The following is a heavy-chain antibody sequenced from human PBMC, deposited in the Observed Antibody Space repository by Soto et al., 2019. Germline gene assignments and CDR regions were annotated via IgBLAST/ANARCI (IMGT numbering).Heavy chain of an antibody. V-gene: IGHV4-34*01. Sequence: QVQLQQWGAGLLKPSETLSLTCAVYGGSFSGYYWSWIRQPPGKGLESIGEINHSGSTNYNPSLKSRVTISVDTSKNQFSLKLSSVTAADTAVYYCARGVPGVVVAAKYYFDYWGQGTLVTVSS. J-gene: IGHJ4*02. D-gene: IGHD2-15*01. CDR3: ARGVPGVVVAAKYYFDY. CDR2: INHSGST. CDR1: GGSFSGYY.